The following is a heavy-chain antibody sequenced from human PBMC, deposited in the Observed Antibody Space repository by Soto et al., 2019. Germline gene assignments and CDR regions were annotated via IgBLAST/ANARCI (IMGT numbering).Heavy chain of an antibody. Sequence: PGGSLRLSCAASGFTFSSYAMSWVRQAPGKGLEWVSAISGSGGSTYYADSVKGRFTISRDNSKNTLYLQMNSLRAEDTAVYYCAKDSSITIFGVVIDYWGQGTLVTVCS. CDR1: GFTFSSYA. CDR2: ISGSGGST. CDR3: AKDSSITIFGVVIDY. J-gene: IGHJ4*02. D-gene: IGHD3-3*01. V-gene: IGHV3-23*01.